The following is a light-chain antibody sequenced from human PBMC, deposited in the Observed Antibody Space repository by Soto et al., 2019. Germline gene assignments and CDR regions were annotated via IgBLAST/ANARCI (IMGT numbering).Light chain of an antibody. CDR1: SSDVGGYNY. V-gene: IGLV2-14*01. CDR2: DVS. J-gene: IGLJ1*01. CDR3: SSYTSSSTNYV. Sequence: QSALTQPASVSGSPGQSITISCTGTSSDVGGYNYVSWYQQHPGKAPKLMIYDVSNRPSGVSNRFSGSKSGNTASLTISGLQAEDEADYYCSSYTSSSTNYVFGTGTKLTLL.